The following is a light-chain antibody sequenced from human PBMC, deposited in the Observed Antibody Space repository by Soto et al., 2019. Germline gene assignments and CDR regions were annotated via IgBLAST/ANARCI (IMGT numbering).Light chain of an antibody. CDR1: QSVSSSY. CDR2: GAS. J-gene: IGKJ1*01. CDR3: QKYGSSPGT. Sequence: EIVLTQSPGTLSLSPGERATLSCRASQSVSSSYLAWYQQKPGQAPRLLIYGASSRATGIPDRFSGSGSGTDFTLTISGLEPEDFAVYYCQKYGSSPGTFGQGTKVEIK. V-gene: IGKV3-20*01.